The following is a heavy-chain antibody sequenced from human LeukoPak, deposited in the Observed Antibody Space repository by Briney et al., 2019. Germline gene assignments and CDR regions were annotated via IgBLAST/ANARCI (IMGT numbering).Heavy chain of an antibody. CDR1: GGSFSGYY. J-gene: IGHJ4*02. V-gene: IGHV4-34*01. CDR3: ARGPLWFGELLYY. D-gene: IGHD3-10*01. Sequence: SETLSLTCAVYGGSFSGYYWSWIRQPPGKGLEWIGEINHSGSTNYNPSLTSRVTISVDTSKNQFSLKLSSVTAADTAVYYCARGPLWFGELLYYWGQGTLVTVSS. CDR2: INHSGST.